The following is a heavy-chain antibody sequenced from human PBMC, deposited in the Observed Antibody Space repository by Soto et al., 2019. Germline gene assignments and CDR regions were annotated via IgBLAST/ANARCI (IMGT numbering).Heavy chain of an antibody. CDR3: ARTYYDILTGYSFDY. CDR1: GGSISSYY. J-gene: IGHJ4*02. D-gene: IGHD3-9*01. Sequence: SETLSLTCTVSGGSISSYYWSWIRQPPGKGLEWIGYIYYSGSTNYNPSLKSRVTISVDTSKNQFSLKLSSVTAADTAVYYCARTYYDILTGYSFDYWGQGTLVTVSS. CDR2: IYYSGST. V-gene: IGHV4-59*08.